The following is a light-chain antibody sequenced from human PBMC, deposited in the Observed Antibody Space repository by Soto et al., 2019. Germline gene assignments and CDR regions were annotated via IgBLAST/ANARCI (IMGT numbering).Light chain of an antibody. V-gene: IGKV1-5*01. CDR3: QKYNSYSWT. J-gene: IGKJ1*01. Sequence: DIQMTQSPSTLSASVGDRVTITCRASQSISSWLAWYQQKPGKAPKLLIYDASSLESGVPSRFSGSGSGTEFTLTICSLQPDDFATYYCQKYNSYSWTFGQGTKV. CDR2: DAS. CDR1: QSISSW.